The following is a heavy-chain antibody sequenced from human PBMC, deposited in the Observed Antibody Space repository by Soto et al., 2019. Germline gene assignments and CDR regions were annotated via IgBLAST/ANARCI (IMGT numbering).Heavy chain of an antibody. V-gene: IGHV4-34*01. CDR3: AGSTRPLKDDFKLGHSSSSYGPRNY. D-gene: IGHD6-6*01. Sequence: SETLSLTCAVYGGSFSDYYWSWIRQPPGKGLEWIGEINHIGGTNYNPSLKSRVTISLDTSKKQFSLKLRSVTAADTAVYYCAGSTRPLKDDFKLGHSSSSYGPRNYWGQGTLVTVSS. CDR2: INHIGGT. J-gene: IGHJ4*02. CDR1: GGSFSDYY.